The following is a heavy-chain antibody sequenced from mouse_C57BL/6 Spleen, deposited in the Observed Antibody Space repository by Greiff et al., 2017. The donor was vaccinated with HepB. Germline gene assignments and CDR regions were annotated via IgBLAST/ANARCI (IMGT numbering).Heavy chain of an antibody. CDR3: ARKEYSNYAAWFAY. Sequence: VQLVESGPGLVQPSQCLSITCTASGFSLTSYCVHWVRQSPGKGLEWLGVIWSGGSTAYNAAFLSRLSISKDNSKSQVFFRMNSLQADDTAIYYCARKEYSNYAAWFAYWGQGTLVTVSA. V-gene: IGHV2-2*01. CDR1: GFSLTSYC. D-gene: IGHD2-5*01. J-gene: IGHJ3*01. CDR2: IWSGGST.